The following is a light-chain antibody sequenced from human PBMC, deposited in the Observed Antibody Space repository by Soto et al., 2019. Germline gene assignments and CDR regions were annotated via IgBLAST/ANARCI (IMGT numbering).Light chain of an antibody. CDR2: AAS. CDR3: QQSYSNPPT. J-gene: IGKJ1*01. CDR1: QSISSY. V-gene: IGKV1-39*01. Sequence: IQMTQSPSSVSTSVGDSVTISCGASQSISSYLNWYPQKPGKAPKVLIYAASNLQSGVPSRFSGSGSGTDFTLTISSLQPEDFAIYYCQQSYSNPPTFGQGTKGDIK.